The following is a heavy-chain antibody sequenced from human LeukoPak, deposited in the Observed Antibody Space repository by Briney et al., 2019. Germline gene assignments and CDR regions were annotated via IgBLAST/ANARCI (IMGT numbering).Heavy chain of an antibody. Sequence: GGSLRLSCAASGFTFSSYAMSWVRQAPGKGLEWVSAISGSGGNTYYADSVKGRFTISRDSSKNTLYLQMNSLRAEDTAVYYCARGGYSYGYSPTYYFDYWGQGTLVTVSS. V-gene: IGHV3-23*01. CDR1: GFTFSSYA. CDR2: ISGSGGNT. D-gene: IGHD5-18*01. CDR3: ARGGYSYGYSPTYYFDY. J-gene: IGHJ4*02.